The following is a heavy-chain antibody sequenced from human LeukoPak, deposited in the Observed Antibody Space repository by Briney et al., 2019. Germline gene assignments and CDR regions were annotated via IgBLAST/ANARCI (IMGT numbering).Heavy chain of an antibody. D-gene: IGHD1-1*01. CDR3: ARVTTGTTWGY. Sequence: SETLSLTCTVSGYSISSGYYWGWIRQPPGKGLEWIGSIYHSGSTYYNPSLKSRVTISVDTSKNQFSLKLSSVTAADTAVYYCARVTTGTTWGYWGQGTLVTVSS. V-gene: IGHV4-38-2*02. J-gene: IGHJ4*02. CDR2: IYHSGST. CDR1: GYSISSGYY.